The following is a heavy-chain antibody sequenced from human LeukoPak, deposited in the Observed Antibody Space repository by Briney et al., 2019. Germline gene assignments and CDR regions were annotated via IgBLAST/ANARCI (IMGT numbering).Heavy chain of an antibody. CDR2: IKQDGSEK. D-gene: IGHD1-7*01. J-gene: IGHJ5*02. Sequence: GGSLRLSCAASGFTFSSYWMSWVRQAPGKGLEWVANIKQDGSEKYYVDSVKGRFTTSRDNAKNSLYLQMNSLRAEDTAVYYCARARWGITGTSCWFDPWGQGTLVTVSS. CDR1: GFTFSSYW. CDR3: ARARWGITGTSCWFDP. V-gene: IGHV3-7*01.